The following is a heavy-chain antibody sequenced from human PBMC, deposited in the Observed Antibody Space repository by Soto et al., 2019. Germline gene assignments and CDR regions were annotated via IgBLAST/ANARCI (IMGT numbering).Heavy chain of an antibody. CDR1: GGTFSSYA. Sequence: SVKVSCKASGGTFSSYAISWVRQAPGQGLEWMGGIIPIFGTANYAQKFQGRVTITADESTSTAYMELSSLRSEDTAVYYCARVPNPTAPDDFEIWGQGTMVTVSS. J-gene: IGHJ3*02. CDR2: IIPIFGTA. CDR3: ARVPNPTAPDDFEI. V-gene: IGHV1-69*13. D-gene: IGHD4-17*01.